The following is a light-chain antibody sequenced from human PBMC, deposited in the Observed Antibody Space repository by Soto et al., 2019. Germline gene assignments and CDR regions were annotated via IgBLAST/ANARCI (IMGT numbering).Light chain of an antibody. Sequence: QSALTQPASGSGSPGQSITIAFTGTSSDVGGYNYVSWYQQHPGKAPKLMIYDVSNRPSGVSNRFSGSKSGNTASLTISGLQAEDEADYYCSSYTSSSFYVFGTGTKLTVL. V-gene: IGLV2-14*01. CDR2: DVS. CDR3: SSYTSSSFYV. J-gene: IGLJ1*01. CDR1: SSDVGGYNY.